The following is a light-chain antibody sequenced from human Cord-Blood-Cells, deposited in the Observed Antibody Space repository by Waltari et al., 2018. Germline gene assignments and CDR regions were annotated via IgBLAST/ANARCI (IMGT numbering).Light chain of an antibody. CDR2: KDS. J-gene: IGLJ3*02. CDR1: ALPKQY. CDR3: QSADSSGTYRV. V-gene: IGLV3-25*03. Sequence: SYELTQPPLVSVSPGQTARITCSGDALPKQYAYWYQQKPGQAPVLVIYKDSERPSGIPERFSGASSVTTVTLTISGVQAEDEADYYWQSADSSGTYRVFGGGTKLTVL.